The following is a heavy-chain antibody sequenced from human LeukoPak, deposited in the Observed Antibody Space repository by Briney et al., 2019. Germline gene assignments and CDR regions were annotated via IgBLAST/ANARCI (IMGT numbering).Heavy chain of an antibody. CDR1: GYTFTSYA. D-gene: IGHD3-22*01. CDR2: INTNTGNP. J-gene: IGHJ3*01. CDR3: ATRYYNDRVVPTDAFKT. Sequence: ASVKVSFTASGYTFTSYAMNWVRQAPGQGLEWMGWINTNTGNPTYAQGFTGRFVFSLDTSVSTAYLQISSLKAEDTAVYYCATRYYNDRVVPTDAFKTGAQGKMFTSL. V-gene: IGHV7-4-1*02.